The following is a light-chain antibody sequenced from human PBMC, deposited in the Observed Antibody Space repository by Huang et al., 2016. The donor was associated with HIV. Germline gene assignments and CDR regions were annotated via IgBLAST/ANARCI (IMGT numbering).Light chain of an antibody. Sequence: DIQMTQSPSSLSASLGDRVTITCRASQAISNYLAWYQQKPGKAPKLLLYAASRLESGVPTRFSGSGSWTDYTLTISSLQPEDRATYYCQHYHSFLVTFGQGTKVEI. CDR2: AAS. V-gene: IGKV1-NL1*01. CDR1: QAISNY. J-gene: IGKJ1*01. CDR3: QHYHSFLVT.